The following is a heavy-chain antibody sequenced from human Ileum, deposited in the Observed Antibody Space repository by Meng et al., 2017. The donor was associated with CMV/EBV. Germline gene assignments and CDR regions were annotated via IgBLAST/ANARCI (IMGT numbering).Heavy chain of an antibody. D-gene: IGHD5-24*01. J-gene: IGHJ4*02. V-gene: IGHV1-69*05. CDR2: IIPIFGTA. CDR1: GGTFSSYA. Sequence: SVKVSCKASGGTFSSYAISWVRQAPGQGLEWMGGIIPIFGTANYAQKFQGRVTITTDESTSTAYMELSSLRSEDTAVYYCARARGLQTLPDYWGQGNLVNVSS. CDR3: ARARGLQTLPDY.